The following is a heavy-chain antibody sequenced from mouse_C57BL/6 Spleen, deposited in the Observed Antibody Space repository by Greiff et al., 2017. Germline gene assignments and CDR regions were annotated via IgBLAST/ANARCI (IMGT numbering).Heavy chain of an antibody. CDR1: GYTFTDYY. J-gene: IGHJ4*01. Sequence: EVQLQQSGPELVKPGASVKISCKASGYTFTDYYMNWVKQSHGKSLEWIGDINPNNGGTSYNQKFKGKATLTVDKSSSTAYMELRSLTSEDSAVYYCARFRYDYEDYYAMDYWGQGTSVTVSS. V-gene: IGHV1-26*01. CDR2: INPNNGGT. D-gene: IGHD2-4*01. CDR3: ARFRYDYEDYYAMDY.